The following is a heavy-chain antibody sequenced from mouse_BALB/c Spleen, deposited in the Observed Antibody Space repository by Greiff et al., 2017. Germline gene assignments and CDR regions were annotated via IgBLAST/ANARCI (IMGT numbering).Heavy chain of an antibody. CDR2: IDLANGNT. V-gene: IGHV14-3*02. CDR3: ACSYYGNYGAMDY. Sequence: VQLQQSGAELVKPGASVKLSCTASGFNIKDTYMHWVKQRPEQGLEWIGRIDLANGNTKYDPKFQGKATITADTSSNTAYLQLSSLTSEDTAVYYCACSYYGNYGAMDYWGQGTSVTVSS. J-gene: IGHJ4*01. D-gene: IGHD2-10*01. CDR1: GFNIKDTY.